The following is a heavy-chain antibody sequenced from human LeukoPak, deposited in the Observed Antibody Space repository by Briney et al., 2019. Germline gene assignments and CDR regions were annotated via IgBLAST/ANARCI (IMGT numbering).Heavy chain of an antibody. V-gene: IGHV1-46*01. CDR1: GYTFTNYY. J-gene: IGHJ3*01. CDR2: INPSGGST. D-gene: IGHD2-15*01. CDR3: ARGSSRGPRDAFDF. Sequence: ASVKVSCKASGYTFTNYYIHWVRQAPGQGLECMGIINPSGGSTSYAQKFQGRVTMTRDMSTSTVYMELSSLISEDTAVYYCARGSSRGPRDAFDFWGQGTMVTLSS.